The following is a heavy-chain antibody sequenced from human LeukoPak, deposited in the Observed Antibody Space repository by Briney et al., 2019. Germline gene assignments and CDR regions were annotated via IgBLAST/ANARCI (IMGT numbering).Heavy chain of an antibody. CDR2: IYHSGST. D-gene: IGHD6-13*01. J-gene: IGHJ5*02. CDR1: GYSISSGYY. Sequence: SETLSLTCTVSGYSISSGYYWGWIRQPPGKGLEWIGSIYHSGSTYYNPSLKSRVTISVDTSKNQFSLKLSSVTAADTAVYYCARDRSSSWGNWFDPWGQGTLVSVSS. CDR3: ARDRSSSWGNWFDP. V-gene: IGHV4-38-2*02.